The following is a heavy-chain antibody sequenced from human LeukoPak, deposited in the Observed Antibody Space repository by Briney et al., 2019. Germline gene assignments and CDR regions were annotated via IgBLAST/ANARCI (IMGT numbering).Heavy chain of an antibody. CDR3: AKDQIYGDGGASDV. D-gene: IGHD4-17*01. CDR2: ISATAGSR. Sequence: GGSLRLSCAASGFSFSSYAMSWVRQAPGRGLEWVSGISATAGSRYSGDLVKGRFTISRDNSKNILYLQMNSLSAEDTAVYYCAKDQIYGDGGASDVWGQGTMVIVSS. CDR1: GFSFSSYA. J-gene: IGHJ3*01. V-gene: IGHV3-23*01.